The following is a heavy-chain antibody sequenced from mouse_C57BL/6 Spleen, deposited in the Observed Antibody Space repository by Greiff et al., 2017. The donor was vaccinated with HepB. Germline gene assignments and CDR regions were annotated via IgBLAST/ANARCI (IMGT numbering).Heavy chain of an antibody. J-gene: IGHJ3*01. CDR3: ARGGYYDYDPWFAY. CDR2: IYPGDGDT. Sequence: VQLQQSGPELVKPGASVKISCKASGYAFSSSWMNWVKQRPGKGLEWIGRIYPGDGDTNYNGKFKGKATLTADKSSSTAYMQLSSLTSEDSAVYFCARGGYYDYDPWFAYWGQGTLVTVSA. D-gene: IGHD2-4*01. CDR1: GYAFSSSW. V-gene: IGHV1-82*01.